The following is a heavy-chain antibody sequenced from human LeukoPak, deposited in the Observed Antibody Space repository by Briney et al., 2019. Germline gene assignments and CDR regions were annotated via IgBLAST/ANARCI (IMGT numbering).Heavy chain of an antibody. J-gene: IGHJ6*03. V-gene: IGHV3-11*04. D-gene: IGHD3-10*01. CDR3: ARENVLLWFGETEFYYYYYMDV. CDR1: GFTFSDYY. CDR2: ISSSSSTI. Sequence: PGGSLRLSCAASGFTFSDYYMSWIRQAPGKGLEWVSYISSSSSTIYYADSVKGRFTISRDNAKNSLYLQMNSLRAEDTAVYYCARENVLLWFGETEFYYYYYMDVWGKGTTVTVSS.